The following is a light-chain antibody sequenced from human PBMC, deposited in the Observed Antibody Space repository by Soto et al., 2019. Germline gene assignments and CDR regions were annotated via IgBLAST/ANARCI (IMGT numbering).Light chain of an antibody. CDR1: QGLSSD. Sequence: DIQLTQSPSFLSASVGDRVTITCRASQGLSSDLAWYQQKPGKAPQLLIYAASTLQSGVPSRFSGSGSGTEFTLTISSLQPEDFATYYCQQLNSYPITFGQGTRLEMK. V-gene: IGKV1-9*01. CDR2: AAS. CDR3: QQLNSYPIT. J-gene: IGKJ5*01.